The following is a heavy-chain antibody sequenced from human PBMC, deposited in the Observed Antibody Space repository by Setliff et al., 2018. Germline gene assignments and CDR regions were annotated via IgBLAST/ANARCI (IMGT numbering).Heavy chain of an antibody. Sequence: SLRLSCAASGFTFRSYAMSWVRQAPGKGLGWVSGISGSGGSTYYADSVKGRFTISRDNSKNTLYLQMNSLRAEDTAVYYCAKDIESYGDHGDEYYWGQGTQVTVSS. CDR2: ISGSGGST. V-gene: IGHV3-23*01. D-gene: IGHD4-17*01. CDR3: AKDIESYGDHGDEYY. CDR1: GFTFRSYA. J-gene: IGHJ4*02.